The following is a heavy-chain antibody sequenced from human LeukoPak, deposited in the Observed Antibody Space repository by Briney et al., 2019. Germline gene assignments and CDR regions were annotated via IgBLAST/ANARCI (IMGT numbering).Heavy chain of an antibody. V-gene: IGHV1-2*06. CDR3: ARDESGHWFDP. J-gene: IGHJ5*02. Sequence: GASVKVSCKASGYRFTGYYIHWVRQAPGQGLEWMGRINPHSGDTTYAQKFHSRVTLTTDTSISTAYMELGRLRYDDTAVYYCARDESGHWFDPWGQGSLVTVSS. CDR1: GYRFTGYY. CDR2: INPHSGDT.